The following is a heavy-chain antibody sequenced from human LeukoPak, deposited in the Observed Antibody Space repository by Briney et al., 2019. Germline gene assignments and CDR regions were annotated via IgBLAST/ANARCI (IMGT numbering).Heavy chain of an antibody. D-gene: IGHD1-26*01. V-gene: IGHV3-7*03. CDR1: AFIFSGHW. J-gene: IGHJ6*02. CDR3: AKDMTSGSYTYYYYYGMDV. Sequence: PGGSLRLSCEGSAFIFSGHWMNWVRQTPGKGLEWVASIKEDGSERQYVDSVKGRFSISRDNSKNTLYLQMNSLRAEDTAVYYCAKDMTSGSYTYYYYYGMDVWGQGTTVTVSS. CDR2: IKEDGSER.